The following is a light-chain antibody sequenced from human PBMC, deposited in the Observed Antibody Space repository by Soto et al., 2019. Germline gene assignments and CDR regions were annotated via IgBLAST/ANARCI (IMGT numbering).Light chain of an antibody. CDR3: CSYACSRWV. Sequence: QSVLTQPASVSGSPGQSITFSCTGSSDDIGNFNLVSWYQQYPGKAPKLILYEVNKRPLGVSDRFSGSKSGNTASLTISGLQAEDEADYHCCSYACSRWVFGGGTQLTVL. V-gene: IGLV2-23*02. CDR1: SDDIGNFNL. J-gene: IGLJ3*02. CDR2: EVN.